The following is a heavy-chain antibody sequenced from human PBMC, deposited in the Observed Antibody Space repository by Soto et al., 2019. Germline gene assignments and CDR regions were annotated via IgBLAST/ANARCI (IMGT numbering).Heavy chain of an antibody. CDR1: GSTFSSYW. Sequence: GGSLRLSCAASGSTFSSYWMHWVRQAPGKGLVWVSRINSDGSSTSYADSVKGRFTISRDNAKNTLYLQMNSLRAEDTAVYYCARGPAAMVFYYYYGMDVWGQGTTVTVSS. V-gene: IGHV3-74*01. D-gene: IGHD2-2*01. J-gene: IGHJ6*02. CDR3: ARGPAAMVFYYYYGMDV. CDR2: INSDGSST.